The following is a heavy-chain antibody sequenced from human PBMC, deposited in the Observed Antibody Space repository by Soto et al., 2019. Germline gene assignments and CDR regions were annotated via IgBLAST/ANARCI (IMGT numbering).Heavy chain of an antibody. D-gene: IGHD4-17*01. CDR1: GFTFSSSI. CDR3: AAPDFGDYWYFDL. Sequence: QMQLVQSGPEVKKPGTSVKVSCKASGFTFSSSIVQWVRQARGQRLEWIGWIVVGSGHTNYEQKFQERVTITRDMSTSTAYRELSSLRSEDTAVYYCAAPDFGDYWYFDLWGRGTLVTVSS. CDR2: IVVGSGHT. J-gene: IGHJ2*01. V-gene: IGHV1-58*01.